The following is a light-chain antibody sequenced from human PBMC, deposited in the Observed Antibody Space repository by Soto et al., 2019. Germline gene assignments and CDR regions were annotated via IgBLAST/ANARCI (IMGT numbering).Light chain of an antibody. J-gene: IGKJ1*01. CDR3: QQYNLWPQT. Sequence: EIVMTQSPATLSVSPGERATLSCRASQSVSSNLAWYQQKPGQVPRLLIYGASTRATGIPARFGGSGSGTDVTLTISSLQSEDFAVYYCQQYNLWPQTFGQGTNVEIK. V-gene: IGKV3-15*01. CDR2: GAS. CDR1: QSVSSN.